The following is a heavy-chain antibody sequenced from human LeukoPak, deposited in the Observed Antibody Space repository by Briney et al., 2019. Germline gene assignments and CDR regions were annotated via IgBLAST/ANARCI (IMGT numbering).Heavy chain of an antibody. V-gene: IGHV3-30*02. D-gene: IGHD3-10*01. Sequence: PGGSLRLSCAASGFTFSSYGMHWVRQAPGKGLEWVAFVRYDGSNKYYADSVKGRFTISRDNSKNTLYLQMNSLRAEDTAVYYCASPGAPWTADWGQGTLVTVSS. CDR2: VRYDGSNK. J-gene: IGHJ4*02. CDR3: ASPGAPWTAD. CDR1: GFTFSSYG.